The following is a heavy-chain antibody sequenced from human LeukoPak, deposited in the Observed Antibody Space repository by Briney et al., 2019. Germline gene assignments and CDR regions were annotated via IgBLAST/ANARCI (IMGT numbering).Heavy chain of an antibody. CDR1: GFTFSSYS. Sequence: GGSLRLSCAASGFTFSSYSMNWVRQAPGKGLEWVSSISSSSSYIYYADSVKGRFTISRDNAENSLYLQMNSLRAEDTAVYYCARDPPVPAACSIAWVIPWGQGALVTVSS. V-gene: IGHV3-21*01. CDR3: ARDPPVPAACSIAWVIP. CDR2: ISSSSSYI. J-gene: IGHJ5*02. D-gene: IGHD2-2*01.